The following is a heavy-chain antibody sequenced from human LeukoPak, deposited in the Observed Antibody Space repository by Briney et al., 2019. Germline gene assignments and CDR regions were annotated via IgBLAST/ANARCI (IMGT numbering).Heavy chain of an antibody. CDR3: ARVTGYMVEDYFDY. CDR1: GGSISSYY. CDR2: IYYSGSA. V-gene: IGHV4-59*01. D-gene: IGHD6-13*01. J-gene: IGHJ4*02. Sequence: SETLSLTCTVSGGSISSYYWSWIRQPPGRGLEWIGYIYYSGSANYHPSLKSRVTISVDTSKNRFSLRLSSVTAADTAVYYCARVTGYMVEDYFDYWGQGTLVTVSS.